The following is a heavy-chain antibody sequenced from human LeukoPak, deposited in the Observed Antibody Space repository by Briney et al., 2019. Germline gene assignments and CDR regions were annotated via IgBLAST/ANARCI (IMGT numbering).Heavy chain of an antibody. Sequence: GGSLRLSCAASAFTFTSYTMNWVRQAPGKGLEWVSSISSSSSYIYYADSVKGRFTISRDNAKNSLYLQMNSLRAEDTAVYDCAKDSYDILTGYYKWAFDIWVQGTMVTVSS. D-gene: IGHD3-9*01. CDR2: ISSSSSYI. J-gene: IGHJ3*02. CDR1: AFTFTSYT. CDR3: AKDSYDILTGYYKWAFDI. V-gene: IGHV3-21*06.